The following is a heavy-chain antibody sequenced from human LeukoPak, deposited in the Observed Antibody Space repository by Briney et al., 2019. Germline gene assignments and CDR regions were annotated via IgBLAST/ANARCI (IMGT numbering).Heavy chain of an antibody. D-gene: IGHD6-19*01. CDR2: ISWNSGSI. CDR1: GFTFDDYA. Sequence: HPGRSLRLSCAASGFTFDDYAVHWVRQAPGKGLEWVSGISWNSGSIGYADSVKGRFTISRDNAKNSLYLQMNSLRAEDTALYYCAKDSGMGSSGWYEFDLWGRGTLVTVSS. V-gene: IGHV3-9*01. J-gene: IGHJ2*01. CDR3: AKDSGMGSSGWYEFDL.